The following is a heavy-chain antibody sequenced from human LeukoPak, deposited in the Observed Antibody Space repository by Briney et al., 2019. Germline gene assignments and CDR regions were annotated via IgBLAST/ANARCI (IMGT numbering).Heavy chain of an antibody. V-gene: IGHV3-64*01. CDR1: GFTFSSYA. CDR3: ARDLDRYGSGSYGYYGMDV. Sequence: GGSLRLSCAASGFTFSSYAMHWVRQAPGKGLEYVSAISSNGGSTYYANSVKGRFTISRDNAKNSLHLQMNSLRDEDTALYHCARDLDRYGSGSYGYYGMDVWGQGTTVTVSS. CDR2: ISSNGGST. D-gene: IGHD3-10*01. J-gene: IGHJ6*02.